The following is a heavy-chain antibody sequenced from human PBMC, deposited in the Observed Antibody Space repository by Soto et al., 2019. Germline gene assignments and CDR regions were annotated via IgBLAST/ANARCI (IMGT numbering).Heavy chain of an antibody. CDR3: AKDPYSGVLVPVAIGFDP. CDR1: GFAFSNYA. J-gene: IGHJ5*02. Sequence: SLILSCAASGFAFSNYAMTWVRQGPGKGLEWVSAISGSGGSAYYADSVKGRFTISRDNSKNTLYLQMNSLRADDSGVYYCAKDPYSGVLVPVAIGFDPWGPGTLVTVSS. D-gene: IGHD2-2*01. CDR2: ISGSGGSA. V-gene: IGHV3-23*01.